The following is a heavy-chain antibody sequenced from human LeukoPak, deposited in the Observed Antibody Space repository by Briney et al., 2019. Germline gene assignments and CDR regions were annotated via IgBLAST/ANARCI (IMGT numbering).Heavy chain of an antibody. CDR1: GGSIRSSSYY. J-gene: IGHJ5*02. CDR3: ARSSGMVIHNWFDP. V-gene: IGHV4-39*01. D-gene: IGHD3-3*01. Sequence: SETLSLTCTVSGGSIRSSSYYWVWVRQPPGKGLEWIGTIYYSGSTYYNPSLTTRVTISVDTSKNQFSLNLSSVTAAATAVYCARSSGMVIHNWFDPWGQGILVTVSS. CDR2: IYYSGST.